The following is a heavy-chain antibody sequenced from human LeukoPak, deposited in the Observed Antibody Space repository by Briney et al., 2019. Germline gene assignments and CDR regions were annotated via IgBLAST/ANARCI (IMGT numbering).Heavy chain of an antibody. D-gene: IGHD3-3*01. Sequence: SETLSLTCAVYGGSFSGYYWSWIRQPPGKGLEWIGEINHSGSTNYNPSLKSRVTISVDTSKNQFSLKLSSVTAADTAVYYCAREAREYDFWSGYYTGYAYDYWGQGTLVTVSS. CDR1: GGSFSGYY. J-gene: IGHJ4*02. CDR3: AREAREYDFWSGYYTGYAYDY. V-gene: IGHV4-34*01. CDR2: INHSGST.